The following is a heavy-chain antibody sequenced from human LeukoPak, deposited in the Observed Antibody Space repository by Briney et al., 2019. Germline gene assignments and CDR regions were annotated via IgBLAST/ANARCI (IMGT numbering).Heavy chain of an antibody. CDR2: ISYDGHNT. Sequence: PGGSLRLSCAASEITLSNYWIHWVRQAPGKGLVWVSRISYDGHNTNYADSVKGRCTISRVPAKNTLYLQMNSLRVDDTAVYYCGILTLSPGWGQGTLVTVSS. D-gene: IGHD1-14*01. CDR1: EITLSNYW. V-gene: IGHV3-74*01. J-gene: IGHJ4*02. CDR3: GILTLSPG.